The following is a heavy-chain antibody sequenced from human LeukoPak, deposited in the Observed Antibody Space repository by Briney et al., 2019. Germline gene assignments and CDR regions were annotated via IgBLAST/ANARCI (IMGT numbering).Heavy chain of an antibody. J-gene: IGHJ4*02. CDR2: ISLAGRT. D-gene: IGHD1-26*01. CDR1: GGSISSTNW. CDR3: SRESGAFRPFGY. Sequence: SGTLSLTCGVSGGSISSTNWWSCVRQPPGQGLEWIGEISLAGRTNYNPSLNGRVTMSLDKSSNQLSLNLTSVTAADTAIYYCSRESGAFRPFGYWGQGTLVTVSS. V-gene: IGHV4-4*02.